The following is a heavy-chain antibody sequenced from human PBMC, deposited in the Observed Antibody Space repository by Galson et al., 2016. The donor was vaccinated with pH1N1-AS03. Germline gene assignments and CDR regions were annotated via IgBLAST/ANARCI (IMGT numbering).Heavy chain of an antibody. Sequence: SLRLSCAASGFTFSSYAMSWVRQAPGKGLEWVASIIGAGGVPYYADSVKGRFSISRDNAKESLYLQMNSLRDEDTGVYYCARIVTMSDFDSWGQGTLVTVSS. J-gene: IGHJ4*02. V-gene: IGHV3-23*01. CDR3: ARIVTMSDFDS. CDR1: GFTFSSYA. D-gene: IGHD2-21*02. CDR2: IIGAGGVP.